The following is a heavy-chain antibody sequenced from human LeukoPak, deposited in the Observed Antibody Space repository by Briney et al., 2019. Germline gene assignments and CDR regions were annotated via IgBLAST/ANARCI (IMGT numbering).Heavy chain of an antibody. CDR2: IMSDGRST. CDR1: GFAFSGYA. Sequence: GGSLRLSCAASGFAFSGYAMTWVRQAPGKGLVWVSRIMSDGRSTYADSVKGRFTISRDTAKNTLYLQMNSLRAEDTAVYYCARDSQFIGPLYWGQGTLVTVSS. J-gene: IGHJ4*02. D-gene: IGHD5-24*01. V-gene: IGHV3-74*01. CDR3: ARDSQFIGPLY.